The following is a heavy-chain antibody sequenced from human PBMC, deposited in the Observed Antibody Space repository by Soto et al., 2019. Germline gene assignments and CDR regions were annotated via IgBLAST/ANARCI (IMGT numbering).Heavy chain of an antibody. D-gene: IGHD2-2*01. Sequence: EVQLVESGGGLVQPGGSLRLSCAASGFTVSSNYMSWVRQAPGKGLEWVSVIYSGGSTYYADSVKGRFTISRDNSKNTLYLQMNSLRAEDTAVYYCARELGYCISTSCYGGYYYYGMDVWGQGTTVTVSS. J-gene: IGHJ6*02. CDR2: IYSGGST. CDR3: ARELGYCISTSCYGGYYYYGMDV. CDR1: GFTVSSNY. V-gene: IGHV3-66*01.